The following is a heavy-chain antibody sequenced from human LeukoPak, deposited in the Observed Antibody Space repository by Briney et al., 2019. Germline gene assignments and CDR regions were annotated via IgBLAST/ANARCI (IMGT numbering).Heavy chain of an antibody. CDR1: GYTFTSYG. CDR3: ARVAAAAEFDY. CDR2: INTNTGNP. Sequence: GASVKVSCKASGYTFTSYGISWVRQAPGQGLERMGWINTNTGNPTYAQGFTGRFVFSLDTSVSTAYLQISSLKAEDTAVYYCARVAAAAEFDYWGQGTLVTVSS. J-gene: IGHJ4*02. D-gene: IGHD6-13*01. V-gene: IGHV7-4-1*02.